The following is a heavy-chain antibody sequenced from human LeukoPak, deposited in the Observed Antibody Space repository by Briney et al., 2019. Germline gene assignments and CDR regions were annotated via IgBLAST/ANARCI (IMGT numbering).Heavy chain of an antibody. V-gene: IGHV3-7*01. CDR1: GFTFSSYW. CDR2: INQDGSEK. D-gene: IGHD3-22*01. J-gene: IGHJ4*02. Sequence: PGGSLRLSCAASGFTFSSYWMSWVRQAPGKGLEGVANINQDGSEKYYVDYLKGRFTISRDNDKNSLYLQMNSLRAEDTAVYYCARPIYYDSSGYRDYWGQGTLVTVSS. CDR3: ARPIYYDSSGYRDY.